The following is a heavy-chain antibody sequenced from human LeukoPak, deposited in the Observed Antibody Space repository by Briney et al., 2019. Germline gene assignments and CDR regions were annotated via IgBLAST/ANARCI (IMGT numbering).Heavy chain of an antibody. D-gene: IGHD1-26*01. CDR3: ARLGTYSGNLFDN. CDR1: GGSVGSDSYY. J-gene: IGHJ4*02. CDR2: INYSGTT. V-gene: IGHV4-39*01. Sequence: PSETLSLTCTVSGGSVGSDSYYWVWVRQPPGKGLEWTGSINYSGTTFYSSSLKSRITLSMDASKNQFSLRLTSVTAADTAVYYCARLGTYSGNLFDNWGQGTLVTVSS.